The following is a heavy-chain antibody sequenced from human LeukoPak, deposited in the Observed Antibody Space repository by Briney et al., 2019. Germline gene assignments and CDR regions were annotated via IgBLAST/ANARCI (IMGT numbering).Heavy chain of an antibody. CDR1: GGSISSSRYY. Sequence: SETLSLTCTVSGGSISSSRYYWGWIRQPPGKGLEWIGSIHYSGSTYYNPSLKSRVTMSVDTSKNQFSLKLSSVTAADTAVYYCARDLFQQTGIWSGYPYYYYYYMDVWGKGTTVTVSS. D-gene: IGHD3-3*01. CDR3: ARDLFQQTGIWSGYPYYYYYYMDV. J-gene: IGHJ6*03. CDR2: IHYSGST. V-gene: IGHV4-39*07.